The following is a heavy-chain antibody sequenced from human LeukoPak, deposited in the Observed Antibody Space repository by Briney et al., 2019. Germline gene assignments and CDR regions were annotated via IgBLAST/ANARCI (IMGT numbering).Heavy chain of an antibody. D-gene: IGHD5-24*01. CDR3: ARESRGYNSGLFDY. CDR2: IKYSGRT. J-gene: IGHJ4*02. CDR1: GGSFSGSY. Sequence: SETLSLTCAVYGGSFSGSYWSWIRQPPGKGLDWIGEIKYSGRTKHNPSLKSRVNISVDTSKNEFSLKLSSVTAADTAVYYCARESRGYNSGLFDYWGQGTLVTVSS. V-gene: IGHV4-34*01.